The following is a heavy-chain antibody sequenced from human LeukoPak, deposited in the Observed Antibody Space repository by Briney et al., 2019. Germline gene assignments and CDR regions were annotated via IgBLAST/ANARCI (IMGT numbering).Heavy chain of an antibody. CDR1: GGSISSSSYY. CDR3: ARAWHYDSSGYYSY. D-gene: IGHD3-22*01. J-gene: IGHJ4*02. Sequence: SETLSLTCTVSGGSISSSSYYWGWIRQPPGKGLEWIGSIYYSGSTYYNPSLKSRVTISVDTSKNQFSLKLSSVTAADTAVYYCARAWHYDSSGYYSYWGQGTLVTVSS. CDR2: IYYSGST. V-gene: IGHV4-39*01.